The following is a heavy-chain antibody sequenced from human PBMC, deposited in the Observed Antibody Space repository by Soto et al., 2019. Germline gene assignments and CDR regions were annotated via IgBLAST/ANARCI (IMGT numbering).Heavy chain of an antibody. CDR1: GYAFSSYG. CDR2: ISASNGNR. V-gene: IGHV1-18*04. CDR3: VRDPQRNDY. J-gene: IGHJ4*02. Sequence: QVQLVQSGAEVQKPGASVKVSCKASGYAFSSYGISWVRQAPGQGLAWMGWISASNGNRDYAQQFQGRVTMTSDTSRTTAYMELRSLRSDDTAVYYCVRDPQRNDYWGQGTLVNVSS. D-gene: IGHD2-2*01.